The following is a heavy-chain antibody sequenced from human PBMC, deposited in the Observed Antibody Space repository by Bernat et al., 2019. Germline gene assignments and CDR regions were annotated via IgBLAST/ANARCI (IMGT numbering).Heavy chain of an antibody. Sequence: QLQLQESGPGLVKPSETLSLTCTVSGGSISSSSYYWGWIRQPPGKGLEWIGSIYYSGSTYYNPSLKSRVTISVDTSKNQFSLKQRSVTAADTAVYYCACPVLPYYDSSGYYYSIDIWGQGTMVTVSS. CDR1: GGSISSSSYY. V-gene: IGHV4-39*01. J-gene: IGHJ3*02. CDR2: IYYSGST. D-gene: IGHD3-22*01. CDR3: ACPVLPYYDSSGYYYSIDI.